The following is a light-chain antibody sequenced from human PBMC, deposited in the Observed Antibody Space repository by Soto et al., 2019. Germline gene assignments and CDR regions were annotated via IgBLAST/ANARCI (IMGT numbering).Light chain of an antibody. CDR2: GAS. CDR3: QQYGSSPRT. CDR1: QSVSSSY. J-gene: IGKJ1*01. V-gene: IGKV3-20*01. Sequence: EIVLTQSPGTLSLSPGERATLSCRASQSVSSSYLAWYQQKPGQAPRLVIYGASSRATGIPDRFSGSGSGTDFTLTISRVESEDFAVYYCQQYGSSPRTFGQGTKVEIK.